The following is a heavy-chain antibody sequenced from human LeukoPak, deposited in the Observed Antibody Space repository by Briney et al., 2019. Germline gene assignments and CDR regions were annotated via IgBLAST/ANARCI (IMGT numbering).Heavy chain of an antibody. D-gene: IGHD7-27*01. V-gene: IGHV3-30*18. Sequence: PGGSLRLSCAASGSRFTNFGMHWVRQAPGKGLEWVSVISYSGSVQFYADSVKGGFTISRDDSKNTVYLQMNSRRVGATAENSVEKSPGEGRAWTGGLDFWGGGALVTVSS. CDR1: GSRFTNFG. CDR3: EKSPGEGRAWTGGLDF. J-gene: IGHJ4*02. CDR2: ISYSGSVQ.